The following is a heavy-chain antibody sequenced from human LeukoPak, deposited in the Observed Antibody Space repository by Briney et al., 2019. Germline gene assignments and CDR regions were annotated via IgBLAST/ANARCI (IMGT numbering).Heavy chain of an antibody. CDR3: ARGVGSGWDCVDY. CDR1: GFTFSSYS. D-gene: IGHD6-19*01. Sequence: GGSLRLSCAASGFTFSSYSMNWVRQAPGKGLEWVSSISSSSSYIYYADSVKGRFTISRDNAKNSLYLQMNSLRAEDTAVYYCARGVGSGWDCVDYWGQGTLVTVSS. V-gene: IGHV3-21*01. CDR2: ISSSSSYI. J-gene: IGHJ4*02.